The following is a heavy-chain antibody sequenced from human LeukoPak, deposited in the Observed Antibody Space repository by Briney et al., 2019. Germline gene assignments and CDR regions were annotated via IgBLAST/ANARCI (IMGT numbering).Heavy chain of an antibody. CDR2: INHSGST. CDR3: ATMALGYCSGGSCYGGANWFDP. D-gene: IGHD2-15*01. Sequence: PSETLSLTCAVYGGSFSGYHWSWIRQPPGKGLEWIGEINHSGSTNYNPSLKSRGTISVDTAKNQFSLKLRSVTAADTAVYYCATMALGYCSGGSCYGGANWFDPWGQGALVTVSS. CDR1: GGSFSGYH. J-gene: IGHJ5*02. V-gene: IGHV4-34*01.